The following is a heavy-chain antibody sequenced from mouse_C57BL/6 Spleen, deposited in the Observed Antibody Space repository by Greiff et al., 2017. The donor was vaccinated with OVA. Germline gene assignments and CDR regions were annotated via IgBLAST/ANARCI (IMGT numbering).Heavy chain of an antibody. Sequence: QVQLQQPGAELVKPGASVKLSCKASGYTFTSYWMQWVKQRPGQGLEWIGEIDPSDSYTNYNQKFKGKATLTVDTSSSPAYMQLSSLTSEDSAVYYCAREVLGLDYWGQGTTLTVSS. V-gene: IGHV1-50*01. CDR3: AREVLGLDY. CDR2: IDPSDSYT. J-gene: IGHJ2*01. D-gene: IGHD4-1*01. CDR1: GYTFTSYW.